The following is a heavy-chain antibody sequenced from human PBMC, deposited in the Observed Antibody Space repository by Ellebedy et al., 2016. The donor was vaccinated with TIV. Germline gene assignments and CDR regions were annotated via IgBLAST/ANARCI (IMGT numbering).Heavy chain of an antibody. CDR2: INVGGGDT. J-gene: IGHJ6*02. Sequence: ASVKVSCXASGYSFTRYFTHWVRQAPGQRPEWMGWINVGGGDTAYSKKLQGRVTITRDYMELSGLMSEDTAVYYCATREWQDPMDVWGQGTTVTVSS. V-gene: IGHV1-3*01. CDR3: ATREWQDPMDV. D-gene: IGHD3-3*01. CDR1: GYSFTRYF.